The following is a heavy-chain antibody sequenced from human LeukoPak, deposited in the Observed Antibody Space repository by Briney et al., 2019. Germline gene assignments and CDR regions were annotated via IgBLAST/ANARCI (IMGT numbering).Heavy chain of an antibody. CDR2: ISGSGGST. CDR1: GFTFSSYA. V-gene: IGHV3-23*01. J-gene: IGHJ6*02. Sequence: GGSLRLSCAASGFTFSSYAMSWVRQAPGKGLEWVSAISGSGGSTYYADSVKGRFTISRDNSKNTLYLQMNSLRAEDTAVYYCAKDQADYYYYGMDVWAKGPRSPSP. CDR3: AKDQADYYYYGMDV.